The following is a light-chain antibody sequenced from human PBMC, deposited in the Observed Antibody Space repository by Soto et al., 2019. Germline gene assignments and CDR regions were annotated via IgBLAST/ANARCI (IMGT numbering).Light chain of an antibody. J-gene: IGKJ1*01. CDR3: QQYDDSPGT. CDR1: QSISNH. Sequence: DIQMTQSPSSLSASVEDRVIITCRASQSISNHLNWYQQKPGKAPKLLIFAASSLQSGVPSRFSGSGSGTDFTLTISRLEPEDFAVYYCQQYDDSPGTFGQGTKVDIK. CDR2: AAS. V-gene: IGKV1-39*01.